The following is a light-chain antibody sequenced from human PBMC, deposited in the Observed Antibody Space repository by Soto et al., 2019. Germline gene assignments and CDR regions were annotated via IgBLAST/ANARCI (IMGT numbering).Light chain of an antibody. CDR2: EVS. CDR3: SSYTSSSTPDV. V-gene: IGLV2-14*01. J-gene: IGLJ1*01. Sequence: QPASVSGSPGQSITISCTGTSSDVGGYNYVSWYQQHPGKAPKLLIYEVSNRPSGVSNRFSGSKSGNTASLTISGLQAEDEADHYCSSYTSSSTPDVFGTGTKVTVL. CDR1: SSDVGGYNY.